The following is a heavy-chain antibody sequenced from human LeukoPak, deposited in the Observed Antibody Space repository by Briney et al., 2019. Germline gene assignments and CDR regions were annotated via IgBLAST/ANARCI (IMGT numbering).Heavy chain of an antibody. CDR2: INHSGST. CDR3: ARAYHNWYFDL. CDR1: GGSFSAYY. V-gene: IGHV4-34*01. Sequence: SETLSLTCVVYGGSFSAYYWSWIRQPPGKGLEWVAEINHSGSTHYNPSLKSRVTISIDTSKNQFSLRLTSVTAADTAVYYCARAYHNWYFDLWGRGTLVTVSS. J-gene: IGHJ2*01. D-gene: IGHD2-2*01.